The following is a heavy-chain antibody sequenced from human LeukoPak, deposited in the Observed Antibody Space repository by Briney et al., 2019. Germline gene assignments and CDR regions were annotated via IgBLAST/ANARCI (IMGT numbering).Heavy chain of an antibody. V-gene: IGHV4-34*01. CDR1: GGSFSGYY. CDR3: ARRGSSGWYYNWFDP. D-gene: IGHD6-19*01. Sequence: PSETLSLTCAVYGGSFSGYYWSWIHQPPGKGLEWIGEINHSGSTNYNPSLKSRVTISVDTSKNQFSLKLSSVTAADTAVYYCARRGSSGWYYNWFDPWGQGTLVTVSS. CDR2: INHSGST. J-gene: IGHJ5*02.